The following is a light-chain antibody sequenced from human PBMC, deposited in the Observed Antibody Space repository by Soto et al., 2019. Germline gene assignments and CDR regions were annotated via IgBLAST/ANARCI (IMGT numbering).Light chain of an antibody. CDR1: DSNIGSNT. Sequence: QSVLTQAPSASGTPGQSVTISCSGSDSNIGSNTVNWYQQLPGMAPKLLIYANFQRSSGVPDRFSASKSGTSASLAISGLQSEDEAHYYWAVWDDGLSGWVFGGGTKVTVL. V-gene: IGLV1-44*01. J-gene: IGLJ2*01. CDR2: ANF. CDR3: AVWDDGLSGWV.